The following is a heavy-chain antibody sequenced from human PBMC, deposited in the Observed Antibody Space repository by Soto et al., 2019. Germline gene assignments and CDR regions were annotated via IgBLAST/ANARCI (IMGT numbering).Heavy chain of an antibody. V-gene: IGHV6-1*01. D-gene: IGHD1-7*01. CDR1: GDSVSSNSAA. Sequence: PSQTLSLTCAISGDSVSSNSAAWNWIRQSPSRGLEWLGRTYYRSKWYNDYAVSVKSRITINPDTSKNQFSLKLSSVTAADTAVNYCARVLRVASSRNYDWFDPWGQGTLVTVSS. CDR2: TYYRSKWYN. CDR3: ARVLRVASSRNYDWFDP. J-gene: IGHJ5*02.